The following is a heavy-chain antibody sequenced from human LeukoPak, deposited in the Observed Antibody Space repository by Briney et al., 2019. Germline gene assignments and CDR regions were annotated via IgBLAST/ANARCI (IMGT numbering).Heavy chain of an antibody. J-gene: IGHJ3*02. V-gene: IGHV4-61*02. CDR1: GGSISSGSYY. D-gene: IGHD6-19*01. CDR3: ARERSSGWYFAFDI. CDR2: IYTSGST. Sequence: SQTLSLTCTVSGGSISSGSYYWSWIRQPAGKGLEWIGRIYTSGSTNYNPSLKSRVTISVDTSKNQFSLKLSSVTAADTAVYYCARERSSGWYFAFDIWGQGTMVTLSS.